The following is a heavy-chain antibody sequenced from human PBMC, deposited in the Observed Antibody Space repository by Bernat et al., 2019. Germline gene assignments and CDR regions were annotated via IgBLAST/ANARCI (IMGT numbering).Heavy chain of an antibody. CDR1: GGSVSSGNYY. Sequence: QVQLQESGPGLVKPSETLSLTCTVSGGSVSSGNYYWSWIRQPPGKGLEWIGYIYYSGSTNYNPSLKSRVTISVDTSKNQFSLKLSSVTAADTAVYYCARGIAVAATDGFDPWGQGTLVTVSS. D-gene: IGHD6-19*01. J-gene: IGHJ5*02. V-gene: IGHV4-61*01. CDR2: IYYSGST. CDR3: ARGIAVAATDGFDP.